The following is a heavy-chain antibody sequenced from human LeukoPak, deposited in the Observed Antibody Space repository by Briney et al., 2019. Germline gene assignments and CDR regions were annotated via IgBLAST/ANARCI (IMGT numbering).Heavy chain of an antibody. V-gene: IGHV4-34*01. Sequence: SETLSLTCAVYGGSFSGYYWSWIRQPPGKGLEWIGEINHSGSTNSNPSLKSRVTISVDTSKNQFSLKLSSVTAADTAVYYCASSSGRGAFDIWGQGTMVTVSS. D-gene: IGHD6-19*01. CDR3: ASSSGRGAFDI. CDR1: GGSFSGYY. J-gene: IGHJ3*02. CDR2: INHSGST.